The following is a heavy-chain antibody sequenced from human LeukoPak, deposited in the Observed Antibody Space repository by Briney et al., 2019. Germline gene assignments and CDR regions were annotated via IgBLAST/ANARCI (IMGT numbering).Heavy chain of an antibody. CDR3: ARAYSGSYCFDY. V-gene: IGHV4-34*01. J-gene: IGHJ4*02. D-gene: IGHD1-26*01. Sequence: SETLSLTCAVYGGSFSGYYWSWIGQPSGKGLEWIGEINHSGSTNYNPSRKSRVTISVDKSKNQFSLKLSSVTAADTAVYYCARAYSGSYCFDYWGQGTLVTVSS. CDR1: GGSFSGYY. CDR2: INHSGST.